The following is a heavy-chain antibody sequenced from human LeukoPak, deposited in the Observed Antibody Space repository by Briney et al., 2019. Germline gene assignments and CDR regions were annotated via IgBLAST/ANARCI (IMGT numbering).Heavy chain of an antibody. V-gene: IGHV1-46*01. CDR2: INPSGGST. Sequence: GASVKVSCKASGCTFTSYYMHWVRQAPGQGLEWMGIINPSGGSTSYAQKFQGRVTMTRDTSTSTVYMELSSLRSEDTAMYYCARSSHTVTKWGEFDYWGQGTLVTVSS. CDR1: GCTFTSYY. J-gene: IGHJ4*02. CDR3: ARSSHTVTKWGEFDY. D-gene: IGHD4-17*01.